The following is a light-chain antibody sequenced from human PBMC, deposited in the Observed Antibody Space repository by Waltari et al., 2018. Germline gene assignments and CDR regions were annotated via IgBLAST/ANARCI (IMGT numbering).Light chain of an antibody. J-gene: IGKJ1*01. Sequence: EIVLPQSPGPLSFSPGDSATLSCRTSQRVTRALAWYQQKPGQAPRLLIHGASNRATGIPDRFSGSGSGTDFSLTISSLEPEDFAVYYCQHYLRLPVTFGQGTKVEVK. V-gene: IGKV3-20*01. CDR3: QHYLRLPVT. CDR2: GAS. CDR1: QRVTRA.